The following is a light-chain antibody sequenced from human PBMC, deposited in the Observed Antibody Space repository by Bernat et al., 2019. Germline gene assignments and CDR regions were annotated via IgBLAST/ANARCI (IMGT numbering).Light chain of an antibody. V-gene: IGLV2-11*01. J-gene: IGLJ3*02. Sequence: QSALTQPRSASGSPGQSVTISCTGTSSDVCGYNYVSWYQHHPGKVPKLMIYDVSKRPSGVPDRFSGSKSGNTASLTISGLQAEDEADYSCCSYAGSYTWVFGGGTNLTVL. CDR3: CSYAGSYTWV. CDR2: DVS. CDR1: SSDVCGYNY.